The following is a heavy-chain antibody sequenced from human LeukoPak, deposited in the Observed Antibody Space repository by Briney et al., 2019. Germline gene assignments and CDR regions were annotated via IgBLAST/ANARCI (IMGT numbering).Heavy chain of an antibody. CDR2: IRSSSSYI. J-gene: IGHJ2*01. CDR3: SRSSGEGGWYFDL. V-gene: IGHV3-21*01. D-gene: IGHD2-15*01. CDR1: GFTFSSFG. Sequence: GGSLRLSWAASGFTFSSFGMNWVRQAPGKGLEWVSSIRSSSSYIYHADSVKGRFTISRDNAKNSLYLQMNSLRAEDTAVYYCSRSSGEGGWYFDLWGRGTLVTVSS.